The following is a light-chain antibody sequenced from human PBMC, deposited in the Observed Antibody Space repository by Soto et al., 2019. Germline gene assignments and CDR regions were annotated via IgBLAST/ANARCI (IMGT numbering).Light chain of an antibody. CDR2: AAS. V-gene: IGKV1-27*01. Sequence: DIQMTQSPSSLSASVGDSVTITCRASQGIANYLAWYQQKPGKVPKLLLSAASTLQSGVPSRFSGSGSGTDFTHTISSLQPEDVATYYCQKYNSAPLTFGGGTKVEIK. CDR3: QKYNSAPLT. CDR1: QGIANY. J-gene: IGKJ4*01.